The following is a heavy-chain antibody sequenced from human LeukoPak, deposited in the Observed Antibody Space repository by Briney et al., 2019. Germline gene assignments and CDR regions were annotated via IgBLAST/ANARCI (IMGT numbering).Heavy chain of an antibody. CDR1: GYSISSAYY. V-gene: IGHV4-38-2*01. CDR2: IYHSGST. J-gene: IGHJ5*02. Sequence: KSSETLSLTCAVSGYSISSAYYWGWIRQSPGKGLEWIGSIYHSGSTYYNPSLKSRVTISVDTSKNQFSLRLTSVTAADTAVYYCAADRQQGGSGSYWFDPWGQGTQVTVSS. CDR3: AADRQQGGSGSYWFDP. D-gene: IGHD3-10*01.